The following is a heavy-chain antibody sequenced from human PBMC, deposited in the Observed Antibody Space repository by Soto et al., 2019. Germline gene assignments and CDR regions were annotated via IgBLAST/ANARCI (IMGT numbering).Heavy chain of an antibody. Sequence: EVQLLESGGGLVQPGGSLRLSCAASGFTFSSYAMSWVRQAPGKGLEWVSAISGSGGSTYYADSVKGRFTISRDNSKKTLYLQMNSLRAEDTSVYYCATDLPRTKELGYCSGGSCSNFDYWGQGTLVTVSS. CDR1: GFTFSSYA. J-gene: IGHJ4*02. V-gene: IGHV3-23*01. D-gene: IGHD2-15*01. CDR2: ISGSGGST. CDR3: ATDLPRTKELGYCSGGSCSNFDY.